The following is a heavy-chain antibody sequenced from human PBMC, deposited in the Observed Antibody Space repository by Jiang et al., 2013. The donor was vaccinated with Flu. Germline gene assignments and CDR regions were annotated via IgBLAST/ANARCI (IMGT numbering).Heavy chain of an antibody. D-gene: IGHD6-19*01. J-gene: IGHJ4*02. CDR1: GYTFTSYG. CDR2: ISAYNGNT. V-gene: IGHV1-18*04. Sequence: GAEVKKPGASVKVSCKASGYTFTSYGISWVRQAPGQGLEWMGWISAYNGNTNYAQKLQGRVTMTTDTSTSTAYMELRSLRSDDTAVYYCASIAVAGTKEWRFDYWGQGTLVTVSS. CDR3: ASIAVAGTKEWRFDY.